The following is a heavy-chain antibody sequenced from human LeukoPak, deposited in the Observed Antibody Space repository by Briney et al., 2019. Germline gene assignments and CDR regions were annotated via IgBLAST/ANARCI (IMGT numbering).Heavy chain of an antibody. CDR1: VGSLSSGNG. CDR3: ATAPILRGEGGEHYKYGMDV. J-gene: IGHJ6*02. Sequence: SETLSLTCAVSVGSLSSGNGWTWVRQSPGKGLEWIGEIYHNGTHNYNPSLKSRVTISADTFKNHFSLKLTSVTAADTAVYYCATAPILRGEGGEHYKYGMDVWGQGTTVIVSS. V-gene: IGHV4-4*02. CDR2: IYHNGTH. D-gene: IGHD2-2*02.